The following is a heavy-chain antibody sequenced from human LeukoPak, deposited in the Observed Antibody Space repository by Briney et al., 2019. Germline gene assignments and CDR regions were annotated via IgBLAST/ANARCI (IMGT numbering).Heavy chain of an antibody. CDR3: ARAGSRDDYGDY. CDR1: GYSFTGYY. CDR2: INSNSGDT. J-gene: IGHJ4*02. D-gene: IGHD5-24*01. V-gene: IGHV1-2*02. Sequence: ASVKVSCKASGYSFTGYYMHWVRQAPGQGLEWMGWINSNSGDTKYAQKFQGRVIMTRDTSNSTVYMDMSRLTSDDSAVYYCARAGSRDDYGDYWGQGTLVSVSS.